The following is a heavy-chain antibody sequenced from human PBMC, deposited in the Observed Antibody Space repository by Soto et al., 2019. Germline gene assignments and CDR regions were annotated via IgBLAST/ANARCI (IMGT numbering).Heavy chain of an antibody. CDR3: ARGTGSGSDV. J-gene: IGHJ6*02. V-gene: IGHV4-31*03. Sequence: QVQLQESGPGLVRPSETLSLTCSVSGGSVPSVGFYWSWIRQLPGKGLQWIGYIYSSGTTYYNPSLNRRPSIPVDTSQNQFYLWLGFVTVADKALHYCARGTGSGSDVGRQWTTVTVTS. CDR1: GGSVPSVGFY. D-gene: IGHD3-10*01. CDR2: IYSSGTT.